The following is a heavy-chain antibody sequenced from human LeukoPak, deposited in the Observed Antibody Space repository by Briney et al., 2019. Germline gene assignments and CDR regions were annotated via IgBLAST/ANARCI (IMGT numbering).Heavy chain of an antibody. D-gene: IGHD5-18*01. J-gene: IGHJ4*02. Sequence: PGGSLRLSCAASGFTFSSYAMSWVRQAPGKGLEWVSAISGSGGSTYYADSVKGRFTISRDNSKNTLYPQMNSLRAEDTAVYYCANSGGYSYGYYFDYWGQGTLVTVSS. V-gene: IGHV3-23*01. CDR3: ANSGGYSYGYYFDY. CDR2: ISGSGGST. CDR1: GFTFSSYA.